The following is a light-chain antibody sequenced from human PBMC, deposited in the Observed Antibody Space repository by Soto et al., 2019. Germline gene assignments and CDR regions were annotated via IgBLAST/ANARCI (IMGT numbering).Light chain of an antibody. CDR3: QQYINWPRT. J-gene: IGKJ1*01. V-gene: IGKV3-15*01. CDR2: GAS. CDR1: RSVSIN. Sequence: RVMTQSPATLSVSPGERGTLSWSSIRSVSINLACYQQKPGQAPRLLIYGASTRATGIPARFSGSGSGTEFTLTISSLQSEDFALYYCQQYINWPRTFGQGTKVDIK.